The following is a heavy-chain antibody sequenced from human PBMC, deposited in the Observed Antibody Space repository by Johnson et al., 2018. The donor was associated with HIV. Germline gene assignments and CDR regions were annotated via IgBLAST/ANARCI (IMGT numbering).Heavy chain of an antibody. V-gene: IGHV3-7*05. D-gene: IGHD3-16*02. CDR2: INQDGSAT. CDR3: ARPPAYLYKATFSI. J-gene: IGHJ3*02. CDR1: GFTFNSFW. Sequence: VQLVESGGGVVQPGRSLRLSCAASGFTFNSFWMTWVRQAPGKGLEWVANINQDGSATYYVDSVKGRFTISRDNAKNSLYLQMDSLRGEDTAVYFCARPPAYLYKATFSIWGQGTMVTVSS.